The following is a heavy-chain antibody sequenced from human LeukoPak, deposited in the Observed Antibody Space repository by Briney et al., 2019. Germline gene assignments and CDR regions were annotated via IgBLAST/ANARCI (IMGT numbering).Heavy chain of an antibody. D-gene: IGHD3-3*01. CDR2: IKQDGSEK. CDR1: GFTFSSYW. J-gene: IGHJ2*01. CDR3: ARDSRSLEWLLYNVWYFDL. Sequence: PGGSLRLSCAASGFTFSSYWMSWVRQAPGKGLEWVANIKQDGSEKYYVDSVKGRFTISRDNAKNSLYLQMNSLRAEDTAVYYCARDSRSLEWLLYNVWYFDLWGRGTLVTVSS. V-gene: IGHV3-7*01.